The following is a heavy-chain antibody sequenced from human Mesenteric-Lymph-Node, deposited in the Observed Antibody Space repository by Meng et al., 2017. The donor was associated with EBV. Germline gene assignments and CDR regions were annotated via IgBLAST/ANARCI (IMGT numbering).Heavy chain of an antibody. Sequence: QRPVARPGSVKPSETLSLPLTLSRASISIRSDYLGRSRQLPGKGLELIGSMHYSGPTDYNPSLKTRVTISADSSKNQFSLRLTSVSAADTALYFCARGVRGVNTGWKPFFDYWGQGALVTVSS. CDR2: MHYSGPT. CDR3: ARGVRGVNTGWKPFFDY. CDR1: RASISIRSDY. D-gene: IGHD3-10*01. V-gene: IGHV4-39*07. J-gene: IGHJ4*02.